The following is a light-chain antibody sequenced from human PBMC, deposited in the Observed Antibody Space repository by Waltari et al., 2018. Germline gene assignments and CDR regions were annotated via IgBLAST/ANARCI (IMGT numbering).Light chain of an antibody. CDR3: MQSLRALWT. V-gene: IGKV2-28*01. Sequence: DIVVTQSPLSLPVTPGEPASISCRSSQSLLHSNGYNYFDWYLQKPGQSPQLLIDLGSNRASGVPDRFSGSGSGTDFTLKISRVEAEDVGVYYCMQSLRALWTFGQGTKVEIK. CDR2: LGS. J-gene: IGKJ1*01. CDR1: QSLLHSNGYNY.